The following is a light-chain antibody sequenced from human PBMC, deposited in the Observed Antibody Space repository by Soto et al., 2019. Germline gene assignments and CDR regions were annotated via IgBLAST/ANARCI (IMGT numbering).Light chain of an antibody. J-gene: IGKJ5*01. CDR3: QQYGGSPST. CDR1: QSVTTR. Sequence: IVLTQSPGTLSLSPGERVTLSCRASQSVTTRLAWYQHKPGQAPTLLMSGASNRASGVPVRFSGSGSGTEFTLTITSLEPDDFALYYCQQYGGSPSTFGLGTRLEIK. V-gene: IGKV3-20*01. CDR2: GAS.